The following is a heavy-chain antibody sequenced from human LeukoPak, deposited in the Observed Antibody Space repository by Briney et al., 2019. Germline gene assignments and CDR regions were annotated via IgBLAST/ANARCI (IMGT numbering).Heavy chain of an antibody. V-gene: IGHV3-33*06. CDR1: RFTFSNFA. J-gene: IGHJ4*02. CDR3: AKAPHYYDSSGYGFDY. Sequence: PGGSLRLSCATSRFTFSNFAMHWVRQTPGKGLEWVALTWFDGSSEYYADSVKGRFTISRDNSKNTLHLQMNSLRAEDTAVYYCAKAPHYYDSSGYGFDYWGQGTLVTVSS. D-gene: IGHD3-22*01. CDR2: TWFDGSSE.